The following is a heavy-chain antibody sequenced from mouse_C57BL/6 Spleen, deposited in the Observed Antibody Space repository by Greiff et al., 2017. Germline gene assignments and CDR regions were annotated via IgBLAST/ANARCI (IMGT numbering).Heavy chain of an antibody. D-gene: IGHD2-13*01. V-gene: IGHV1-15*01. CDR3: TMPLDGDGAY. CDR1: GYTFTDYE. CDR2: IDPETGGT. Sequence: VQLQQSGAELVRPGASVKLSCKASGYTFTDYEMSWVKQTPVHGLEWIGAIDPETGGTAYSQKFKGKDILTADKSSSTAYLELRSLTSEDSAVYYCTMPLDGDGAYWGQGTLVTVSA. J-gene: IGHJ3*01.